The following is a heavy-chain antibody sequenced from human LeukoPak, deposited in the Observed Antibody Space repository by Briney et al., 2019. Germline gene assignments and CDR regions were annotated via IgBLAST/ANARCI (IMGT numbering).Heavy chain of an antibody. V-gene: IGHV3-33*01. J-gene: IGHJ4*02. D-gene: IGHD6-13*01. CDR1: GFTFSSYG. CDR3: VVSNSWYVD. CDR2: IWYDGSNK. Sequence: PGGSLRLSCAASGFTFSSYGMHWVRQAPGKGLEWVAVIWYDGSNKYYADSVKGRFTISRDNSKNTLYLQMNSLRAEDTAVYYCVVSNSWYVDWGQGTLVTVSS.